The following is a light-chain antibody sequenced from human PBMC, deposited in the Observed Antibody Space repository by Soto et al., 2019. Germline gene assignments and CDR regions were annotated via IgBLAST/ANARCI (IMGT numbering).Light chain of an antibody. CDR3: QQYDTYST. V-gene: IGKV1-5*01. Sequence: MKRTQSPSTLSAAVGDSVTITCRASQNIRNLLAWYQQKPGKAPKPLIFDASTLKTGVPSRFGGSGSGAEFNFTITGLQPDDFATYFCQQYDTYSTFCQGTRLEIK. CDR1: QNIRNL. CDR2: DAS. J-gene: IGKJ5*01.